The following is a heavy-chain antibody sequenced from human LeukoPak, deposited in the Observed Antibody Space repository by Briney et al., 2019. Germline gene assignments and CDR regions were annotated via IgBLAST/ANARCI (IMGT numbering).Heavy chain of an antibody. CDR3: ATRPYDDFWSGWFY. CDR2: INPNSGGT. CDR1: GYTFTDYY. Sequence: ASVKVSCKASGYTFTDYYMNWVRQAPGQGLEWMGWINPNSGGTNYAQKFQGRVTMTRDTSISTAYMELSRLRSDDTALYYCATRPYDDFWSGWFYWGQGTLVTVSS. J-gene: IGHJ4*02. V-gene: IGHV1-2*02. D-gene: IGHD3-3*01.